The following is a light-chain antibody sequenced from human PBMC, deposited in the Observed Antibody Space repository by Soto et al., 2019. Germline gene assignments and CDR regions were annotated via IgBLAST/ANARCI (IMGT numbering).Light chain of an antibody. CDR1: QSISSY. Sequence: DIQMTQSPSSLSASVGDRVTITCRASQSISSYLNWYQQKPGKAPKLLIYAASSLQSGVASRFSGSGSGTDLPLTISSLQPEAFATFYCQQSYSTPPHTFCGGTKLEIK. CDR3: QQSYSTPPHT. J-gene: IGKJ4*01. V-gene: IGKV1-39*01. CDR2: AAS.